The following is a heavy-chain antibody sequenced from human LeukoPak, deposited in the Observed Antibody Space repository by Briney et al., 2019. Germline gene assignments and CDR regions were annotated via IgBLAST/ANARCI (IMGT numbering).Heavy chain of an antibody. Sequence: PGGSLRLSCAASGFTFSSYAMSWVRQAPGKGLEWVSAISGSGGSTYYADSVEGRFTISRDNSKNTLYLQMNSLRAEDTAVYYCAKDRRYYDSSGYYYFDYWGQGTLVTVSS. J-gene: IGHJ4*02. D-gene: IGHD3-22*01. CDR2: ISGSGGST. CDR3: AKDRRYYDSSGYYYFDY. CDR1: GFTFSSYA. V-gene: IGHV3-23*01.